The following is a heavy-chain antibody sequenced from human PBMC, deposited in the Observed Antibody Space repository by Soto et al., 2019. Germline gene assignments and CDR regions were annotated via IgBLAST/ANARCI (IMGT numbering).Heavy chain of an antibody. J-gene: IGHJ5*02. CDR1: GGTFSSYA. CDR2: IIPIFGTA. V-gene: IGHV1-69*13. CDR3: ARSIVLMVYASNNWFDP. Sequence: SVKVSCKASGGTFSSYAISWVRQAPGQGLEWMGGIIPIFGTANYAQKFQGRVTITADESTSTAYMELSSLRSEDTAVYYCARSIVLMVYASNNWFDPWGQGTLVTVSS. D-gene: IGHD2-8*01.